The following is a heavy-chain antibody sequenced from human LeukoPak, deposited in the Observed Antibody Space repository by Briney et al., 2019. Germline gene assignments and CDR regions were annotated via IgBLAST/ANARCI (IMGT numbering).Heavy chain of an antibody. CDR1: GYIFTSYG. Sequence: GASVKVSCKASGYIFTSYGFSWVRQAPGQGPEWMGWISAYDGNTNSAQQFQGRATMTRDTSISTAYMELSRLRSDDTAVYYCARLSVVGLVNPFDYWGQGTLVTVSS. D-gene: IGHD2-15*01. V-gene: IGHV1-18*01. CDR2: ISAYDGNT. J-gene: IGHJ4*02. CDR3: ARLSVVGLVNPFDY.